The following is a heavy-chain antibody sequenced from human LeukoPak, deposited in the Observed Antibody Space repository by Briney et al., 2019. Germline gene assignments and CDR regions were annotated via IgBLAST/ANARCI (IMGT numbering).Heavy chain of an antibody. J-gene: IGHJ4*02. CDR2: INHSGST. D-gene: IGHD3-22*01. V-gene: IGHV4-34*01. Sequence: SETLSLTCAVXGXXFSGYYWSWIRQPPXXXXXXXXEINHSGSTNYNPSLKSRVTISVDTSKNQFSLKLSSVTAADTAVYYCARGKQKYYYDSSGYYFFDYRGQGTLVTVSS. CDR3: ARGKQKYYYDSSGYYFFDY. CDR1: GXXFSGYY.